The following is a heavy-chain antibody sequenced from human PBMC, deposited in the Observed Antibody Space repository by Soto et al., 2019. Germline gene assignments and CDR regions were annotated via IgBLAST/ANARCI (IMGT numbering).Heavy chain of an antibody. CDR3: AREYGFWSGYYSPHGMDM. J-gene: IGHJ6*02. V-gene: IGHV3-7*01. Sequence: VRSLRLSCVASAFSFSAFWMNWVRKPPGKGLEWVANIHCPGHDKHNVDSVVGRFTISRDHANNALYRQLDSLTTEDAAVSHCAREYGFWSGYYSPHGMDMWGQGTTVTVSS. D-gene: IGHD3-3*01. CDR1: AFSFSAFW. CDR2: IHCPGHDK.